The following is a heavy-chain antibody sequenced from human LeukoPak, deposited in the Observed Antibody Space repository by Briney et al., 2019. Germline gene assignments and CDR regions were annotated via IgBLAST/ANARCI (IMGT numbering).Heavy chain of an antibody. CDR3: ARGYYDNSGYYFPFDF. V-gene: IGHV1-46*02. J-gene: IGHJ4*02. D-gene: IGHD3-22*01. CDR1: GYTFNSYY. CDR2: ISPTGDST. Sequence: ASVKVSCKASGYTFNSYYMHWVRQAPGQGLEWVGLISPTGDSTNYADSVKGRFTISRDNAKNSLYLQMNSLRAEDTAVYYCARGYYDNSGYYFPFDFWGQGTLVTVSS.